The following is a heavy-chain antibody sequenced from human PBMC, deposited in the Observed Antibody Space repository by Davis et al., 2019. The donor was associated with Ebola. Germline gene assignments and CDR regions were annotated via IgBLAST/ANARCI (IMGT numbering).Heavy chain of an antibody. D-gene: IGHD5-18*01. Sequence: PGGSLRLSCALSGFAFSNAWMNWVRQAPGKWLEWVGRITRKADGGTTDHAEPVKGRFTISREDSKNKLNLQMNSLKTEATAVYYCTTVGGYIYGQRDNWGQGALVTVSS. V-gene: IGHV3-15*07. J-gene: IGHJ4*02. CDR1: GFAFSNAW. CDR2: ITRKADGGTT. CDR3: TTVGGYIYGQRDN.